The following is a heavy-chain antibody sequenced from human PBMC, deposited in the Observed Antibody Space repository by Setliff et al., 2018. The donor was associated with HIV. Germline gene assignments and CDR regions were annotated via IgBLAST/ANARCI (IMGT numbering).Heavy chain of an antibody. Sequence: SETLSLTCAVYGGSFSGYYWSWIRQSPGKGLEWIGEINHSGSINYNPSLKSRVAISVATSKNQFSLKLSSVTAADTAVYYCARSFGFGIVVIGHWGQGTLVTVSS. CDR2: INHSGSI. J-gene: IGHJ4*02. V-gene: IGHV4-34*01. CDR1: GGSFSGYY. D-gene: IGHD3-22*01. CDR3: ARSFGFGIVVIGH.